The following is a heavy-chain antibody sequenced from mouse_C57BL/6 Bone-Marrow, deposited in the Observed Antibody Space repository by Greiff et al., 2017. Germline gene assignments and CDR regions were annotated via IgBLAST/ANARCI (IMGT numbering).Heavy chain of an antibody. CDR2: IDPSDSYT. V-gene: IGHV1-69*01. Sequence: QVQLQQPGAELVMPGASVQLSCKASGYTFTSYWMHWVKQRPGQGLEWIGEIDPSDSYTNYNQKFKGKSTLTVDKSSSTAYMQLSSLTSEDSAVYYCASKVRYFDVWGTGTTVTVAS. CDR3: ASKVRYFDV. CDR1: GYTFTSYW. D-gene: IGHD1-3*01. J-gene: IGHJ1*03.